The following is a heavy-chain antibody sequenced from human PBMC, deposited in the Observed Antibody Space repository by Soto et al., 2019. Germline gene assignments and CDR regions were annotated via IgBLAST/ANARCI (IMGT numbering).Heavy chain of an antibody. CDR3: ARDPIHAYEVSYFQH. D-gene: IGHD5-12*01. Sequence: GASLKVSFKASGGTFSSYAISWVRPAPGQGLEWMGGIIPIFGTANYAQKFQGRVTSTADESTSTPYIELSSLRSEDTAVYYCARDPIHAYEVSYFQHWGQGTLVTVSS. CDR2: IIPIFGTA. J-gene: IGHJ1*01. CDR1: GGTFSSYA. V-gene: IGHV1-69*13.